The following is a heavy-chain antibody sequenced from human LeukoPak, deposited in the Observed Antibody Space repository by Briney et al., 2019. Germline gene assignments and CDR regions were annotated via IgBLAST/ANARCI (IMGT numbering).Heavy chain of an antibody. Sequence: GGSLRLSCAASGFTFSDYYMSWIRQAPGKGLEWVSAISGSGGSTYYADSVKGRFTISRDNSKNTLYLQMNSLRAEDTAVYYCAHGAWLQFHFDYWGQGTLVTVSS. D-gene: IGHD5-12*01. CDR1: GFTFSDYY. V-gene: IGHV3-23*01. J-gene: IGHJ4*02. CDR2: ISGSGGST. CDR3: AHGAWLQFHFDY.